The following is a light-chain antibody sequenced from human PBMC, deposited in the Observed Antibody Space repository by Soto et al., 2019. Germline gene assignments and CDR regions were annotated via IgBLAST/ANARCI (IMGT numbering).Light chain of an antibody. V-gene: IGKV1-5*03. Sequence: DIQMTQSPSTLPASVGDTVTITCRASQYISGWLAWYQQKPGKAPKLLIYGASNLESGVPSRFSGSVSGTEFTLAISSLQTDDFATYFCQHYNSCPLAFGGGTKVEI. J-gene: IGKJ4*01. CDR2: GAS. CDR1: QYISGW. CDR3: QHYNSCPLA.